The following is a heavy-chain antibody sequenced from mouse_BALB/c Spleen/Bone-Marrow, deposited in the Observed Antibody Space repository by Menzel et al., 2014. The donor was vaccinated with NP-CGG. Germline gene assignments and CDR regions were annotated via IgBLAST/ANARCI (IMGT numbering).Heavy chain of an antibody. D-gene: IGHD2-2*01. J-gene: IGHJ4*01. V-gene: IGHV2-4-1*01. CDR1: GFSLTSHG. CDR3: ARNSPIYYGYDEAMDY. CDR2: IWSGGST. Sequence: QVQLQQSGPGLVQPSQSLSITCTVSGFSLTSHGVHWVRQSPGKGLEWLGVIWSGGSTDYNAAFISRLSISKDNSKSQVFFKMNSLQADDTAIYYCARNSPIYYGYDEAMDYWGQGTSVTVSS.